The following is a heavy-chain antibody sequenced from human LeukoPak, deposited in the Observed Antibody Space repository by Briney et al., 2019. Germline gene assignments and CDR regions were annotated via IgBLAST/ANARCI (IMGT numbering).Heavy chain of an antibody. V-gene: IGHV3-21*01. CDR2: ISGSSSYI. D-gene: IGHD6-13*01. J-gene: IGHJ4*02. CDR3: AFSSSWYGDY. CDR1: GFTFSSYA. Sequence: GGSLRLSCAASGFTFSSYAMSWVRRAPGKGLEWVSSISGSSSYISYADSVKGRFTISRDNAKNSLYLQMNILRAEDTAVYYCAFSSSWYGDYWGQGTLVTVSS.